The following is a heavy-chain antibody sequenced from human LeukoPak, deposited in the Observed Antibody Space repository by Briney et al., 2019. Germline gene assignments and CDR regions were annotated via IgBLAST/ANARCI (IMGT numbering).Heavy chain of an antibody. CDR3: AKVYCSGSYYLYYYGMDV. D-gene: IGHD3-10*01. CDR1: GFTFSSYG. J-gene: IGHJ6*02. V-gene: IGHV3-30*18. Sequence: PGGSLRLSCAASGFTFSSYGMRWVRQAPGKGLEWVAVISYDGSNKYYVDSVYSRFTIPRDNSKNTLYLQMNSLRAEDTAVYYCAKVYCSGSYYLYYYGMDVWGQGTTVTVSS. CDR2: ISYDGSNK.